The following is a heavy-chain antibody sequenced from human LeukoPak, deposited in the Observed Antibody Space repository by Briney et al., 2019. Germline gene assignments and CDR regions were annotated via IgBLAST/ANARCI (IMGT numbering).Heavy chain of an antibody. J-gene: IGHJ4*02. CDR1: GFSSSGYW. CDR3: ARNWGYFDF. Sequence: PGGSLRLSCAASGFSSSGYWMNWVPQAPGKGLEWVANIKTDGREKYYVDSVKGRFTISRDNAKNSLYLQMNNLRAEDTAVYYCARNWGYFDFWGQGTLVTVSS. D-gene: IGHD7-27*01. V-gene: IGHV3-7*01. CDR2: IKTDGREK.